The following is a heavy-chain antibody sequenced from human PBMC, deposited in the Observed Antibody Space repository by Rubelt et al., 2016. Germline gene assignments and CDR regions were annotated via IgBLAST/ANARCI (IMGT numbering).Heavy chain of an antibody. CDR1: GYSISSSSYY. Sequence: QVQLQESGPGLVKPSETLSLTCTVSGYSISSSSYYWGWIRQPPGKGLEWIGSIYYSGSTYYNPSLKSRVTISVHTSKNQFSLKLSSATAADTAVYYCASGIQGAEGIQWLVPEVDYWGQGTLVTVSS. V-gene: IGHV4-39*01. CDR3: ASGIQGAEGIQWLVPEVDY. J-gene: IGHJ4*02. D-gene: IGHD6-19*01. CDR2: IYYSGST.